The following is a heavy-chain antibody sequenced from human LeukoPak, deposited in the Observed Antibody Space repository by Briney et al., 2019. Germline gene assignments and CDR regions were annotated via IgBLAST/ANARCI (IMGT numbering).Heavy chain of an antibody. CDR3: ARTHYYGSGSYYSPPGY. CDR1: GYTFTSYY. Sequence: ASVKVSCRASGYTFTSYYMHWVRQAPGQGLEWMGIINPSGGSTSYAQKFQGRVTMTRDTSTSTVYMELSSLRSEDTAVYYCARTHYYGSGSYYSPPGYWGQGTLVTVSS. J-gene: IGHJ4*02. D-gene: IGHD3-10*01. CDR2: INPSGGST. V-gene: IGHV1-46*01.